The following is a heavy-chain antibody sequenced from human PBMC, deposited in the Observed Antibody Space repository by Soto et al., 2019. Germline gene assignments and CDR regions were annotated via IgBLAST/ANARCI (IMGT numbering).Heavy chain of an antibody. CDR2: ISAYSGDT. V-gene: IGHV1-18*01. CDR1: GYSFSSSG. J-gene: IGHJ4*02. D-gene: IGHD3-10*01. CDR3: ARFGRS. Sequence: ASVKVSCKASGYSFSSSGFTWVRQAPGQGLEWMGWISAYSGDTRYAQNLQGRVSLTTDTSASTAYMELRSLRSEDTAVYYCARFGRSWGQGTLVTVSS.